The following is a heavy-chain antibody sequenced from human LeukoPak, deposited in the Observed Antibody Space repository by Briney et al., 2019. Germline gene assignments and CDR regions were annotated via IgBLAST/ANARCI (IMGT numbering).Heavy chain of an antibody. D-gene: IGHD1-26*01. Sequence: PSETLSLTCTVSGGSISSGGYYWSWIRQHPGKGLEWIGYIYYSGSTYYNPSLKSRVTISVDTSKNQFSLRLSSVTAADTAVYYCARATSERPFDYWGQGTLVTVSS. V-gene: IGHV4-31*03. CDR2: IYYSGST. J-gene: IGHJ4*02. CDR1: GGSISSGGYY. CDR3: ARATSERPFDY.